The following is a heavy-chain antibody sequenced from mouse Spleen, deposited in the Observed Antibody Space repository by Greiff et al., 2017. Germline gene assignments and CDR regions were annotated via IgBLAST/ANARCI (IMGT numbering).Heavy chain of an antibody. CDR1: GYSITSGYY. J-gene: IGHJ4*01. CDR3: ARDRDRYRYDDAMDY. D-gene: IGHD2-14*01. CDR2: ISYDGSN. Sequence: ESGPGLVKPSQSLSLTCSVTGYSITSGYYWNWIRQFPGNKLEWMGYISYDGSNNYNPSLKNRISITRDTSKNQFFLKLNSVTTEDTATYYCARDRDRYRYDDAMDYWGQGTSVTVSS. V-gene: IGHV3-6*01.